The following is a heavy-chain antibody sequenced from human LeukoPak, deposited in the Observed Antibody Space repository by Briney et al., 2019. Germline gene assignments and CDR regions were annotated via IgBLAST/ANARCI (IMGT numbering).Heavy chain of an antibody. CDR1: GFTFNTYA. D-gene: IGHD2-15*01. J-gene: IGHJ4*02. CDR2: ISDSGGST. CDR3: AKGKGSSSSSIDW. V-gene: IGHV3-23*01. Sequence: GGSLRLSCAASGFTFNTYAMDWVRQAPGKGLEWVSAISDSGGSTYYADSVKGRFTISKDNSKNTVYLQIPRLRAEDTAVYYCAKGKGSSSSSIDWWGQGTLVTVSS.